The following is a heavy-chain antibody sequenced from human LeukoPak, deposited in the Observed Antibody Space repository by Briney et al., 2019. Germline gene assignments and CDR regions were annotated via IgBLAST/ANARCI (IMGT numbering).Heavy chain of an antibody. Sequence: GASVKVSCKASGYTFTGYYMHWVRQAPGQGLKWMGWINPNSGGTNCAQKFQGRVTMTRDTSISTAYMELSRLRSDDTAVYYCARDLGGATTTSDYWGQGTLVTVSS. V-gene: IGHV1-2*02. D-gene: IGHD1-26*01. CDR2: INPNSGGT. CDR1: GYTFTGYY. J-gene: IGHJ4*02. CDR3: ARDLGGATTTSDY.